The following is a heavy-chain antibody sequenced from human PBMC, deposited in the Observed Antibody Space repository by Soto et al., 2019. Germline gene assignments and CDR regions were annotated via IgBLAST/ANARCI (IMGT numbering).Heavy chain of an antibody. Sequence: PGGSLRLSCAASGFTFSDYWMNWVRQAPGKGPEWVANIKFDGSEKQYVDSVKGRFSISRDNSRNSLFLQMNSLRAGDTAVYYCVKDGGYCSSTTCYSPRNHYFDSWGQGTLVTVSS. CDR1: GFTFSDYW. D-gene: IGHD2-2*01. V-gene: IGHV3-7*03. CDR3: VKDGGYCSSTTCYSPRNHYFDS. CDR2: IKFDGSEK. J-gene: IGHJ4*02.